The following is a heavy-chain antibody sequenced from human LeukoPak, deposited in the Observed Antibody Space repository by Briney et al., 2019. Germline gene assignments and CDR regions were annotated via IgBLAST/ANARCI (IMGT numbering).Heavy chain of an antibody. CDR3: VKICRTTSCYVSSDA. CDR2: ISGSGGST. J-gene: IGHJ6*04. Sequence: PGGSLRLSCAASGFTFSSYAMSWVRQAPGKGLEWVSAISGSGGSTYYADSVKGQFTISRDNSKNTVYLQMNSLTVEDTAVYYCVKICRTTSCYVSSDAWGRGTTVIVSS. V-gene: IGHV3-23*01. CDR1: GFTFSSYA. D-gene: IGHD2-2*01.